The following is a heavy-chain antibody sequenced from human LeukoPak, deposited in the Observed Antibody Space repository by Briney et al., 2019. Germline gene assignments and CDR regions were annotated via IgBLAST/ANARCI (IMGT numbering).Heavy chain of an antibody. V-gene: IGHV4-39*01. CDR3: ARQDYVSSYFDP. CDR2: IYYSGST. D-gene: IGHD4-17*01. J-gene: IGHJ5*02. CDR1: RDSISRGSYY. Sequence: SETLSLTCTVSRDSISRGSYYWGWIRQPPGKGLEWIGTIYYSGSTYYDPSLKSRVTISVDTAKNYFSLSLRSVTAADTALYYCARQDYVSSYFDPWGQGTLVTVSS.